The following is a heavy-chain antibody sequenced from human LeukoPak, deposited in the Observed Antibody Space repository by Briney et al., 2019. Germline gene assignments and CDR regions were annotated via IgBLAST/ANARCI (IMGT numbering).Heavy chain of an antibody. D-gene: IGHD3-9*01. V-gene: IGHV1-18*01. J-gene: IGHJ6*03. CDR3: AREGSDDILTGYYNYYYMDV. CDR1: GYTFSSYG. Sequence: ASVKVSCKASGYTFSSYGISWVRQAPGQGLEWMGWISAYNGNTNYAQKLQGRVTMTTDTSTSTAYMELRSLRSDDTAVCYCAREGSDDILTGYYNYYYMDVWGKGTTVTVSS. CDR2: ISAYNGNT.